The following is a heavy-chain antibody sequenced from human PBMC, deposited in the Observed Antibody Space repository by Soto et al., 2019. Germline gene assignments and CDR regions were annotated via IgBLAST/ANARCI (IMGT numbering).Heavy chain of an antibody. V-gene: IGHV3-64D*06. CDR2: ISSKGDTT. CDR3: VKDSAKYHSYGMDV. D-gene: IGHD3-10*01. Sequence: GGFLRRSCSASEVTFCYYAMHWVRQAPGKGLEHVSSISSKGDTTHYTDSVKGRFAVSRDNSKNTLYFLMSSLRVEDTAVYYCVKDSAKYHSYGMDVWGQGTTVPVSS. CDR1: EVTFCYYA. J-gene: IGHJ6*02.